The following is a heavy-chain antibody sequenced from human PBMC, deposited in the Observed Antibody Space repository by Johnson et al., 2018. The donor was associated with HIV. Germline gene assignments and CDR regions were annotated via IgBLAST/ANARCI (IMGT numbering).Heavy chain of an antibody. V-gene: IGHV3-30*04. CDR2: ISYDGSNK. D-gene: IGHD2-8*01. CDR1: GFTFSSYA. J-gene: IGHJ3*02. CDR3: EREGCALI. Sequence: QVQLVESGGGVVQPGGSLRLSCAGSGFTFSSYAMHWVRQAPGKGLEWVAVISYDGSNKYYAVSVKGRFTISRDNSKNTLDLQLNSLRPEDTAVYYCEREGCALIWCQGTMVTVAS.